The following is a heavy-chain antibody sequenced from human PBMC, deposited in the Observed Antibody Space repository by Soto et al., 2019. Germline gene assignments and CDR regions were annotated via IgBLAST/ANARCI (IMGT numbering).Heavy chain of an antibody. CDR3: ARGYYYDSSGYYSNAYYFDY. CDR1: GGTFSSYA. CDR2: IIPIFGTA. D-gene: IGHD3-22*01. Sequence: QVQLVQSGAEVKKPGSSVKVSCKASGGTFSSYAISWVRQAPGQGLEWMGGIIPIFGTANYAQKFQGRVTITADESTSTAYMELSSLRSEDMAVYYCARGYYYDSSGYYSNAYYFDYRGQGTLVTVSS. J-gene: IGHJ4*02. V-gene: IGHV1-69*01.